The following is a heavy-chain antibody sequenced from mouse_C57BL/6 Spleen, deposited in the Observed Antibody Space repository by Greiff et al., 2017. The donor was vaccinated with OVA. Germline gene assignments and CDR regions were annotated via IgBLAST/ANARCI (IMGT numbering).Heavy chain of an antibody. D-gene: IGHD1-1*01. CDR1: GYSFTSYY. Sequence: QVQLKESGPELVKPGASVKISCKASGYSFTSYYIHWVKQRPGQGLEWIGWIYPGSGNTKYNEKFKGKATLTADTSSCTAYMQLSSLTSEDSAVYYCARGDYGSSLFAYWGQGTLVTVSA. J-gene: IGHJ3*01. CDR2: IYPGSGNT. V-gene: IGHV1-66*01. CDR3: ARGDYGSSLFAY.